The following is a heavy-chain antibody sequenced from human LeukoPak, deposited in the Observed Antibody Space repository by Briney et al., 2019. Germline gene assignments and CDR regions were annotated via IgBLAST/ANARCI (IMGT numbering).Heavy chain of an antibody. D-gene: IGHD2-15*01. CDR3: ATGGRSGVAFES. V-gene: IGHV3-53*01. Sequence: GGSVRLSCTASGFIASSNYMSCVRQAPGKGLEWVSLIYSGGSTYYADSVMGRSTISRDKSNNTLYLQMNSLRAEDTAVYYCATGGRSGVAFESWGQGTLVTVSS. CDR1: GFIASSNY. J-gene: IGHJ4*02. CDR2: IYSGGST.